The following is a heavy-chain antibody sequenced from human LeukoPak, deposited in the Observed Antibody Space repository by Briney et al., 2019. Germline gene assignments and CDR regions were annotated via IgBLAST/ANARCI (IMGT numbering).Heavy chain of an antibody. CDR1: GYTFTNYW. J-gene: IGHJ4*02. CDR3: ARRGGSSWYYFDY. Sequence: GESLKISCKGSGYTFTNYWIGWVRQMPGKGLEWMGIIHPDDSDSRYSPSFQGRVTISADKSITTAYLQWSSLKASDTAMYYCARRGGSSWYYFDYWGQGTLVTVSS. D-gene: IGHD6-13*01. V-gene: IGHV5-51*01. CDR2: IHPDDSDS.